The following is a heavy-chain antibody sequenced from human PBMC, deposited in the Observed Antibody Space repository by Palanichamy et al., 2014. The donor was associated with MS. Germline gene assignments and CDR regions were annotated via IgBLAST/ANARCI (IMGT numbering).Heavy chain of an antibody. CDR3: ARDLSYYYGSGSHSRGGDVFDI. J-gene: IGHJ3*02. V-gene: IGHV4-4*07. D-gene: IGHD3-10*01. Sequence: QVQLQESGPGLVKPSETLSLTCTVSGGYISTYYWSWIRQPPGGTGVDWAYLYQWDHQLQPSLKSRVTMSVDTSENRFSLKLTSVTAADTAMYYCARDLSYYYGSGSHSRGGDVFDIWGQGTMVTVSS. CDR2: LYQWDH. CDR1: GGYISTYY.